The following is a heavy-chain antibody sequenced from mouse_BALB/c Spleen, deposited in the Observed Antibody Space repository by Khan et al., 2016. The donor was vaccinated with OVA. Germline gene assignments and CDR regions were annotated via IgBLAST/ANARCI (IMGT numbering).Heavy chain of an antibody. CDR1: GYSITSGYA. CDR3: AGGKYSGYYFDY. Sequence: EVQLQESGPGLVKPSQSLSLTCTVTGYSITSGYAWNWIRQFPGNILEWMGYIRYSGVTSYTPSLKSRISITRDTSKNQFFLQLNSVTTEDTATDYCAGGKYSGYYFDYWGQGTTLTVSS. CDR2: IRYSGVT. J-gene: IGHJ2*01. V-gene: IGHV3-2*02.